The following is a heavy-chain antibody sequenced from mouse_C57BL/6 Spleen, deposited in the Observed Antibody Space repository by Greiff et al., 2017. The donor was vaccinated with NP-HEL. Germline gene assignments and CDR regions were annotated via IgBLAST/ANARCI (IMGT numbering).Heavy chain of an antibody. CDR2: IRSKSNNYAT. J-gene: IGHJ4*01. CDR3: VRYGDDGYYGYYAMDY. Sequence: EVQRVESGGGLVQPKGSLKLSCAASGFSFNTYAMNWVRQAPGKGLEWVARIRSKSNNYATYYADSVKDRFTISRDDSESMLYLQMNNLKTEDTAMYYCVRYGDDGYYGYYAMDYWGQGTSVTVSS. D-gene: IGHD2-3*01. CDR1: GFSFNTYA. V-gene: IGHV10-1*01.